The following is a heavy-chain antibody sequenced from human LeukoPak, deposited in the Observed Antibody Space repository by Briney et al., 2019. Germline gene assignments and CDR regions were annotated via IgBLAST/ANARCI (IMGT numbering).Heavy chain of an antibody. J-gene: IGHJ4*02. V-gene: IGHV1-2*02. CDR2: INPNSGGT. Sequence: ASVKVSCKASGYTFTGSYMHWVRQAPGQGLEWMGWINPNSGGTNYAQKFQGRVTMTRDTSISTAYMELSSPRSDDTAVYYCAGLSLPGIAVAAVWGQGTLVTVSS. CDR3: AGLSLPGIAVAAV. D-gene: IGHD6-19*01. CDR1: GYTFTGSY.